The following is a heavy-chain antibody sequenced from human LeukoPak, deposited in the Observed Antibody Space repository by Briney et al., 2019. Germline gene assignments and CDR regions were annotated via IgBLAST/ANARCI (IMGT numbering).Heavy chain of an antibody. D-gene: IGHD2-2*01. CDR2: ISYDGSNK. Sequence: GGSLRLSCAASGFTFSRFAIHWVRQAPGKGLQWVAFISYDGSNKYYTDSVKGRFTISRDNSKNTLYLQMNSLRREDTAVYYCARVKDIVVVPVAVGLLDSWGRGTLVTVSP. CDR1: GFTFSRFA. V-gene: IGHV3-30*04. CDR3: ARVKDIVVVPVAVGLLDS. J-gene: IGHJ4*02.